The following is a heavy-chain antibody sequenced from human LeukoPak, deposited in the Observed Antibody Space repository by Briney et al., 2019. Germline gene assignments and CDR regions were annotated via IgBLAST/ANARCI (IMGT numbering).Heavy chain of an antibody. Sequence: SETLSLTCTVSGYSISSGYYWGWIRQPPGKGLEWIGSIYHSGSTYYNPSLKSRVTISVDTSKNQFSLKLSSVTAADTAVYYCARIAVAESLDYWGQGTLVTVSS. J-gene: IGHJ4*02. V-gene: IGHV4-38-2*02. CDR1: GYSISSGYY. CDR3: ARIAVAESLDY. D-gene: IGHD6-19*01. CDR2: IYHSGST.